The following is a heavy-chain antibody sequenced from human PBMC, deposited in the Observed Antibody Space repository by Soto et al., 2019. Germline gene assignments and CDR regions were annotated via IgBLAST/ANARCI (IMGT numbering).Heavy chain of an antibody. CDR1: GFTFSSYS. V-gene: IGHV3-21*01. CDR3: ARDYDFWSGYSRLWGFDY. Sequence: GGSLRLSCAASGFTFSSYSMNWVRQAPGKGLEWVSSISSSSSYIYYADSVKGRFTISRDNAKNSLYLQMNSLRAEDTAVYYCARDYDFWSGYSRLWGFDYWGQGTLVTVSS. D-gene: IGHD3-3*01. J-gene: IGHJ4*02. CDR2: ISSSSSYI.